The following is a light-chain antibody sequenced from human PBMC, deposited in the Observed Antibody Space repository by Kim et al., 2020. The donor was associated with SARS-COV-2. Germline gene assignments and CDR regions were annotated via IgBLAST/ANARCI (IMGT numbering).Light chain of an antibody. Sequence: QRVTISCTGSRANIGAGYDVHWYQHLPGTAPKLLINNNNNRPSGVPDRFSGSKSGTSASLAITGLQVEDEADYYCQSYDSSLSAWVFGGGTQLTVL. CDR1: RANIGAGYD. CDR2: NNN. J-gene: IGLJ3*02. CDR3: QSYDSSLSAWV. V-gene: IGLV1-40*01.